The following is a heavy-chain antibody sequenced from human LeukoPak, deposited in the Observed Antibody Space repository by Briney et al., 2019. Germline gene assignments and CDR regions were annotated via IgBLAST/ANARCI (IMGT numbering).Heavy chain of an antibody. J-gene: IGHJ5*02. CDR3: AFLAVAKDNWFDP. Sequence: ASVKVSCKASGYTFTSYGISWVRQAPGQGLEWIGWISAYNGNTNYAQKLQGRVTMTTDTSTSTAYMELRSLRSDDTAVYYCAFLAVAKDNWFDPWGQGTLVTVSS. CDR2: ISAYNGNT. CDR1: GYTFTSYG. D-gene: IGHD6-19*01. V-gene: IGHV1-18*01.